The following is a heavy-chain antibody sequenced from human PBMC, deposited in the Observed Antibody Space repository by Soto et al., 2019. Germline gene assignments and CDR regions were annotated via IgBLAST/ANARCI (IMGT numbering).Heavy chain of an antibody. CDR1: GFTFSSYS. Sequence: GGSLRLSCAASGFTFSSYSMNWVRQAPGKGLEWVSSISSSSSYIYYADSVKGRFTISRDNAKNSLYLQMNSLRAEDTAVYYCALNYYASGGPPNWFDPWGQGTLAPVSS. CDR2: ISSSSSYI. CDR3: ALNYYASGGPPNWFDP. D-gene: IGHD3-22*01. V-gene: IGHV3-21*01. J-gene: IGHJ5*02.